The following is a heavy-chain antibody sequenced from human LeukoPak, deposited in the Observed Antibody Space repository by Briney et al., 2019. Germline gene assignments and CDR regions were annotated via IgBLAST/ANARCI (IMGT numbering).Heavy chain of an antibody. CDR1: GGSISSYY. CDR3: GRQSYDSSASPMFFDF. CDR2: IYYSGST. V-gene: IGHV4-39*01. Sequence: SETLSLTCTVSGGSISSYYWGWIRQPPGKGLEWIGSIYYSGSTYYNPSLKSRVTISVDTSKNQFSLKLSSVTAADTAVYYCGRQSYDSSASPMFFDFWGQGTLVTVSS. D-gene: IGHD3-22*01. J-gene: IGHJ4*02.